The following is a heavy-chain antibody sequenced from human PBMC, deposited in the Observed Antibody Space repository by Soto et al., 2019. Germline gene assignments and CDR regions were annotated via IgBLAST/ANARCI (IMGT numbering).Heavy chain of an antibody. CDR1: GFRFTTYL. CDR2: IYPGDSKT. D-gene: IGHD6-13*01. Sequence: GESLNISCTGSGFRFTTYLIAWVRQLPGKGLEWMGIIYPGDSKTTYSPSFQGQVTISADKSISTAYLQWSSLKASDTAMYYCARTSAAGKYYYGMDVWGQGTTVTVSS. J-gene: IGHJ6*02. CDR3: ARTSAAGKYYYGMDV. V-gene: IGHV5-51*01.